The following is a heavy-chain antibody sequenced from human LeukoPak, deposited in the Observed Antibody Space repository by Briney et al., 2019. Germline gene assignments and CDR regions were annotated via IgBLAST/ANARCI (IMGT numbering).Heavy chain of an antibody. V-gene: IGHV3-48*04. Sequence: GGSLRLSCAASGFTFSSYSMNWVRQAPGKGLEWVSYISSSSSTIYYADSVKGRFTISRDNAKNSLYLQMNSLRAEDTAVYYCARDPGGWGGIVVVEEYFDYWGQGTLVTVSS. J-gene: IGHJ4*02. CDR1: GFTFSSYS. D-gene: IGHD2-15*01. CDR2: ISSSSSTI. CDR3: ARDPGGWGGIVVVEEYFDY.